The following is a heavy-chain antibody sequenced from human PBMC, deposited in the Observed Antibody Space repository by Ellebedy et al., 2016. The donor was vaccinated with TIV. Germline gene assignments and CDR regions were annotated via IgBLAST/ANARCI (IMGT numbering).Heavy chain of an antibody. CDR2: INPDSSGT. D-gene: IGHD4/OR15-4a*01. CDR3: ARVLRATSGMDV. Sequence: ASVKVSCKTSGYTFTDYYMFWVRQAPGQGLEWLGWINPDSSGTDSAQKFQGRVTMTRDTSVNTAYMELSRLQSDDTAMYYCARVLRATSGMDVWGQGTTVAVSS. J-gene: IGHJ6*02. V-gene: IGHV1-2*02. CDR1: GYTFTDYY.